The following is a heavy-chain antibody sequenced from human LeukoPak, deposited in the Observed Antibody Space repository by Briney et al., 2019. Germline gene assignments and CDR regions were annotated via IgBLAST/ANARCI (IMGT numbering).Heavy chain of an antibody. CDR3: TREVRSAWASFDP. CDR2: IYHTGST. CDR1: GGSVSDYY. D-gene: IGHD1-26*01. J-gene: IGHJ5*02. V-gene: IGHV4-59*02. Sequence: SETLSLTCTISGGSVSDYYWSWIRQSPGKGLEWIGYIYHTGSTSYSPSLKSRVTISVDTSKNQFSLRLTSVTAADTAVCYCTREVRSAWASFDPWGQGTLVIVSS.